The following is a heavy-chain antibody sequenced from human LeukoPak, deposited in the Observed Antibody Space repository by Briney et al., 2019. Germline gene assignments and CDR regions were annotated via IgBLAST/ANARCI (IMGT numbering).Heavy chain of an antibody. CDR3: ARGSSHYDILTGYYVYYFDY. D-gene: IGHD3-9*01. Sequence: SSQTLSLTCTVSGGSISSGGYYCSWIRQHPGKGLEWIGYIYYSGSTYYNPSLKSRVTISVDTSKNQFSLKLSSVTAADTAVYYCARGSSHYDILTGYYVYYFDYWGQGTLVTVSS. CDR1: GGSISSGGYY. CDR2: IYYSGST. V-gene: IGHV4-31*03. J-gene: IGHJ4*02.